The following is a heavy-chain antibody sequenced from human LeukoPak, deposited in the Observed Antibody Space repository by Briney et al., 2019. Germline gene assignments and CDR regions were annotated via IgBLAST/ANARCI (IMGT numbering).Heavy chain of an antibody. CDR3: AIRRDGSQLVFYYYYYMDV. V-gene: IGHV3-30*02. Sequence: GGSLRLSCAASGFTFSSYGMHWVRQAPGKGLEWVAFIRYDGSNKYYADSVKGRFTISRDNSKNTLYLQMNSLRAEDTAVYYCAIRRDGSQLVFYYYYYMDVWGKGTTVTVSS. D-gene: IGHD5-24*01. CDR2: IRYDGSNK. J-gene: IGHJ6*03. CDR1: GFTFSSYG.